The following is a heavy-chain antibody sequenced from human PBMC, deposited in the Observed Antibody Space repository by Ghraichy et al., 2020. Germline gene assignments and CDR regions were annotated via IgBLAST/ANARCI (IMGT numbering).Heavy chain of an antibody. CDR2: IKSKTDGGTT. V-gene: IGHV3-15*01. CDR1: GFTFSNAW. CDR3: TTLLFWSGYTVDY. Sequence: GGSLRLSCAASGFTFSNAWMSWVRQAPGKGLEWVGRIKSKTDGGTTDYAAPVKGRFTISRDDSKNTLYLQMNSLKTEDTAVYYCTTLLFWSGYTVDYWGQGTLVTVSS. D-gene: IGHD3-3*01. J-gene: IGHJ4*02.